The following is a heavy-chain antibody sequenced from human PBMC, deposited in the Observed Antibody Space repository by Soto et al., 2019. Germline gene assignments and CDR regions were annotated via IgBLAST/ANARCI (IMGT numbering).Heavy chain of an antibody. J-gene: IGHJ3*02. CDR1: GFSLSTSGMR. Sequence: SGPTLVNPTQTLTLTCTFSGFSLSTSGMRVSWIRQPPGKALKWLARIDWDDDKFYSTPLKTRLTISKDTSKNQVVLTMTNMDPVETATYYCVRHEYTSSTSCCGNAFYIWGQETRVTVSS. CDR3: VRHEYTSSTSCCGNAFYI. D-gene: IGHD2-2*01. V-gene: IGHV2-70*04. CDR2: IDWDDDK.